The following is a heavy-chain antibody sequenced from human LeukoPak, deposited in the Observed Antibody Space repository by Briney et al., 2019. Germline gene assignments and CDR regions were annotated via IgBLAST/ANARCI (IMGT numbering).Heavy chain of an antibody. D-gene: IGHD3-10*01. Sequence: SETLSLTCTVSGGSISSGDYYWSWIRQPPGKGLEWIGYIYYSGSTYYNPSLKSRVSISVDTSKNQFSLKLSSVTAADTAVYYCARDLVTKGDGSGSYFPNWFDPWGQGTLVTVSS. CDR1: GGSISSGDYY. CDR2: IYYSGST. V-gene: IGHV4-30-4*01. J-gene: IGHJ5*02. CDR3: ARDLVTKGDGSGSYFPNWFDP.